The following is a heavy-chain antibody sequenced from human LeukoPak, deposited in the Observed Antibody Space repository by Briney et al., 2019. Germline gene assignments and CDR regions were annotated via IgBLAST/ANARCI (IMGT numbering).Heavy chain of an antibody. CDR2: ISSSSSYT. Sequence: GGSLRLSCAASGFTFSDYYMSWIRQAPGKGLEWVSYISSSSSYTNYPDSLKGRFTISRDNTKNSLYLQMNSLRAENTAVYYCARGCIAAAGTDNSLDYWGQGTLVTVSS. CDR3: ARGCIAAAGTDNSLDY. CDR1: GFTFSDYY. J-gene: IGHJ4*02. D-gene: IGHD6-13*01. V-gene: IGHV3-11*06.